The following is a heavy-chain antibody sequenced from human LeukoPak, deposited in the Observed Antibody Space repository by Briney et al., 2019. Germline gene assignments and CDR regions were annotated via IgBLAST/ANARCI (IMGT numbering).Heavy chain of an antibody. CDR3: ARAPRGYCSGGSCFDY. J-gene: IGHJ4*02. CDR1: GYTFTGYY. Sequence: ASVKVSCKASGYTFTGYYMHWVRQAPGQGLEWMGWINPNSGGTNYAQKFQGRVTMTRDTSISTAYMELSRLRSDDTAVYYCARAPRGYCSGGSCFDYWGQGTLVTVSS. V-gene: IGHV1-2*02. CDR2: INPNSGGT. D-gene: IGHD2-15*01.